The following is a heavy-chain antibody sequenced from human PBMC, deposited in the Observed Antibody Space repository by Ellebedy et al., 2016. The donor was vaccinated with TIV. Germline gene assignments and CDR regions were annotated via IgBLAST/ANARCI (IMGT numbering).Heavy chain of an antibody. V-gene: IGHV3-7*04. CDR3: SRDGVAAGIYFDN. Sequence: GGSLRLXXAASGFTFRSHWMSWVRQAPGKGLEWVANINQDGNEKSHVDSVKGRFTISRDNAKNSLYLQMNNLRAEDTAVYYCSRDGVAAGIYFDNWGQGTLVTVSS. CDR2: INQDGNEK. CDR1: GFTFRSHW. J-gene: IGHJ4*02. D-gene: IGHD6-13*01.